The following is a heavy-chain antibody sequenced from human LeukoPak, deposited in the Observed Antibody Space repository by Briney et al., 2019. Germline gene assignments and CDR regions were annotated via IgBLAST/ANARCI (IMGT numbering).Heavy chain of an antibody. CDR2: IYYSGST. CDR1: GGSISSGDYY. J-gene: IGHJ5*02. D-gene: IGHD3-10*01. CDR3: ARFRHYDYDSSWFDP. V-gene: IGHV4-30-4*01. Sequence: SETLSLTCTVSGGSISSGDYYWSWIRQPPGKGLEWIGCIYYSGSTYYNPSLKSRVTISVDTSKNQFSLKLSSVTAADTAVYYCARFRHYDYDSSWFDPWGQGTLVTVSS.